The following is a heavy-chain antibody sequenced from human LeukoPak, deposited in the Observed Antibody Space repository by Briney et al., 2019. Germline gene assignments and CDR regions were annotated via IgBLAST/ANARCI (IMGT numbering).Heavy chain of an antibody. J-gene: IGHJ4*02. V-gene: IGHV4-59*12. CDR3: ARDPATWDY. Sequence: SETLSLTYTVSGGSISSYYWSWLRQPPGKGLEWIGYIYYSGSTYYNPSLKSRVTISVDTTKNQFSLMLSSVTAADTAVYYCARDPATWDYWGQGTLVTVSS. D-gene: IGHD5-12*01. CDR1: GGSISSYY. CDR2: IYYSGST.